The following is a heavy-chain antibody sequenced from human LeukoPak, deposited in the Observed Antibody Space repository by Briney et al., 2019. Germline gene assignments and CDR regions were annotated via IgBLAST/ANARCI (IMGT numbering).Heavy chain of an antibody. CDR3: ARETGGYGYGFGAFDI. Sequence: GGSLRLSCAASGFTFSSYGMHWVRQAPGKGLEWVAGIWYDGSNKYYADSVKGRFTISRDNSKNTLYLQMNSLRAEDTAVYYCARETGGYGYGFGAFDIWGQGTMVTVSS. CDR1: GFTFSSYG. V-gene: IGHV3-33*01. CDR2: IWYDGSNK. J-gene: IGHJ3*02. D-gene: IGHD5-18*01.